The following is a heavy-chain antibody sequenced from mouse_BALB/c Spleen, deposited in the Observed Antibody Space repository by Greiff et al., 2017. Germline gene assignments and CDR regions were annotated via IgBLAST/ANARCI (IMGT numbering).Heavy chain of an antibody. CDR2: ISYSGST. CDR1: GYSITSDYA. D-gene: IGHD2-1*01. J-gene: IGHJ1*01. CDR3: ARGGNYEGFDV. Sequence: EVMLVESGPGLVKPSQSLSLTCTVTGYSITSDYAWNWIRQFPGNKLEWMGYISYSGSTSYYPSLKRRISITRDTSKNQFFLQLNSVTTEDTATYYCARGGNYEGFDVWGAGTTVTVSS. V-gene: IGHV3-2*02.